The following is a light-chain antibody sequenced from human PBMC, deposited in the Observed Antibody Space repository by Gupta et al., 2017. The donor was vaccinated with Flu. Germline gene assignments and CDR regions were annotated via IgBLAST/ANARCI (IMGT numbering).Light chain of an antibody. J-gene: IGLJ2*01. V-gene: IGLV3-21*02. CDR1: NIESKS. CDR2: DDS. CDR3: QVWDSLTDPVV. Sequence: SYVLTQSPSGSGAPGQTARITCGGSNIESKSVHWYQQKEGKAPLLLAYDDSPRPAGIPERVSGSNSGNTATLSIGSVEAGDEADYYCQVWDSLTDPVVFGGGTKLTVL.